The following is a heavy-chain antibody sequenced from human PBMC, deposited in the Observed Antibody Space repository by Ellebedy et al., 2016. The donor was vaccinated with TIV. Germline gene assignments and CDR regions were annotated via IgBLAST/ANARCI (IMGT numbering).Heavy chain of an antibody. J-gene: IGHJ6*02. CDR1: GNTFTTYY. CDR3: ARVMEMATTTYGMDV. CDR2: INPSGGST. Sequence: AASVKVSCKASGNTFTTYYMHWVRQAPGQGLEWMGIINPSGGSTRYAQKLQGRVTMTRDTSTSTVYMELSSLRSEDTSVYYCARVMEMATTTYGMDVWGQGTTVTVSS. D-gene: IGHD5-24*01. V-gene: IGHV1-46*04.